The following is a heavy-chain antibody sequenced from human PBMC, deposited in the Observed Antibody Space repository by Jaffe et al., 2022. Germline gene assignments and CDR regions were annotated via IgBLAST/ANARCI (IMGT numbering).Heavy chain of an antibody. CDR3: ARDAIGSSKAFDI. Sequence: QVQLQESGPGLVKPSETLSLTCTVSGGSISSYYWSWIRQPPGKGLEWIGYIYYSGSTNYNPSLKSRVTISVDTSKNQFSLKLSSVTAADTAVYYCARDAIGSSKAFDIWGQGTMVTVSS. J-gene: IGHJ3*02. CDR1: GGSISSYY. D-gene: IGHD2-15*01. V-gene: IGHV4-59*01. CDR2: IYYSGST.